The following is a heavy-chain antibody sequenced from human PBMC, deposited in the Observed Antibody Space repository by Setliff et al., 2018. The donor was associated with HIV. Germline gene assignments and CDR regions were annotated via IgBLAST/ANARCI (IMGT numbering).Heavy chain of an antibody. CDR3: ARSYGDYEKLIDY. V-gene: IGHV3-30*04. CDR1: GFTFSNYA. J-gene: IGHJ4*02. CDR2: ISYDGSNN. Sequence: PGGSLRLSCAASGFTFSNYAMHWVRQAPGKGLEWVAVISYDGSNNYYADSVKGRFTISRDNSKNTLYLQMNSLKAEDTAVFYCARSYGDYEKLIDYWGQGTLVTVSS. D-gene: IGHD4-17*01.